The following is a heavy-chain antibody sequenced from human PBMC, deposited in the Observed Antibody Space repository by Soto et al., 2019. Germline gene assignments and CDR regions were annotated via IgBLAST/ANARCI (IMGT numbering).Heavy chain of an antibody. Sequence: QLQLQESGPGLVKPSETLSLTCTVSGGSISSSGYYRGWIRQPPGKGLEWIGSIYYSGDTYFYPSLRSRVTISVDTSKNQFSLKLSSVTAADTAMYYCVRGGRYYMQETYYFDYWGQGTLVTVSS. CDR3: VRGGRYYMQETYYFDY. J-gene: IGHJ4*02. V-gene: IGHV4-39*01. CDR2: IYYSGDT. CDR1: GGSISSSGYY. D-gene: IGHD3-10*01.